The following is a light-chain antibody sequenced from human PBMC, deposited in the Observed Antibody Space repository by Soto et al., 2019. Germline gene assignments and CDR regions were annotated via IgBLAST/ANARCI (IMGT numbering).Light chain of an antibody. Sequence: QSALTQPPSVSGAPGQRVTISCTGASSNIGAEYDVHWYQQFPGTAPKVLIYGNRIRPSGVPDRFSASTSGTSASLAISGLQAEDEADYYCQSFDDSLSGYVFGTGTKVTVL. J-gene: IGLJ1*01. V-gene: IGLV1-40*01. CDR1: SSNIGAEYD. CDR2: GNR. CDR3: QSFDDSLSGYV.